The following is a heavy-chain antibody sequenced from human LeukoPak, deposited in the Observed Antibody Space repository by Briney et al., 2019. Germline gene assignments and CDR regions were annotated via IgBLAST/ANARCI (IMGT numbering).Heavy chain of an antibody. D-gene: IGHD4-23*01. CDR1: GFTFSSYG. CDR2: IWYDGSNK. V-gene: IGHV3-33*01. CDR3: ARDEDYGGNTGSVDY. Sequence: GGSLRLSCAASGFTFSSYGMHWVRQAPGKGLEWVAVIWYDGSNKYYADSVKGRFTIPRDNSKNTLYLQMNSLRAEDTAVYYCARDEDYGGNTGSVDYWGQGTLVTVSS. J-gene: IGHJ4*02.